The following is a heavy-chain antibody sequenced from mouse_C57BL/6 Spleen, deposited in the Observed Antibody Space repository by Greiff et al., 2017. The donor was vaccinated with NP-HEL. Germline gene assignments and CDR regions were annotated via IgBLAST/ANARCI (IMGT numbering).Heavy chain of an antibody. CDR3: ARFTTVDYYAMDY. CDR2: IYPRSGNT. CDR1: GYTFTSYG. J-gene: IGHJ4*01. V-gene: IGHV1-81*01. D-gene: IGHD1-1*01. Sequence: QVQLQQSGAELARPGASVKLSCKASGYTFTSYGISWVKKRTGQGLEWIGEIYPRSGNTYYNEKFKGKATLTADKSSSTAYMELRSLTSEDSAVYFCARFTTVDYYAMDYWGQGTSVTVSS.